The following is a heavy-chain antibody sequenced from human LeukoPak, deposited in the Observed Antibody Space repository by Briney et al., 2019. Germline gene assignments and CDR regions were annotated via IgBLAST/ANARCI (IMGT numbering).Heavy chain of an antibody. Sequence: ASVKVSCKASGYTFTGYYMHWVRQAPGQGLEWMGWINPNSGGTNYAQKFQGRVTMTRDTSISTAYMELSRLRSDETAVYYCASASWDYVWGSYRSKDDYWGQGTLVTVSS. D-gene: IGHD3-16*02. CDR2: INPNSGGT. CDR3: ASASWDYVWGSYRSKDDY. J-gene: IGHJ4*02. V-gene: IGHV1-2*02. CDR1: GYTFTGYY.